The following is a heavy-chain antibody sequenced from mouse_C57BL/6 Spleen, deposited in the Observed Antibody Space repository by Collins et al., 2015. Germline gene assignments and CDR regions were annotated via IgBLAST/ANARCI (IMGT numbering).Heavy chain of an antibody. CDR1: GFTFTDYY. CDR3: ARYRFYYGQNFFDY. CDR2: IRNKVNGYTT. D-gene: IGHD1-1*01. Sequence: EVKLVESGGGLVQPGGSLSLSCAASGFTFTDYYMSWVRQPPGKALEWLGFIRNKVNGYTTEYSASVKGRFTISRDNSQSTLYLQMNALRAEDSATYYCARYRFYYGQNFFDYWGQGTTLTASS. V-gene: IGHV7-3*01. J-gene: IGHJ2*01.